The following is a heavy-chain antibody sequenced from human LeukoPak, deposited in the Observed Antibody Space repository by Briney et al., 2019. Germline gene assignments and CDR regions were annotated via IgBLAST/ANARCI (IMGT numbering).Heavy chain of an antibody. V-gene: IGHV4-34*01. CDR1: GGSFSGYY. D-gene: IGHD3-22*01. CDR2: INHSGST. Sequence: SETLSLTCAVYGGSFSGYYWSWIRQPPGKGLEWIGEINHSGSTNYNPSPKSRVTISVDTSKNQFSLKLSSVTAADTAVYYCAGREGDYYDSSGYYYSWFDPWAQGTLVTVSS. J-gene: IGHJ5*02. CDR3: AGREGDYYDSSGYYYSWFDP.